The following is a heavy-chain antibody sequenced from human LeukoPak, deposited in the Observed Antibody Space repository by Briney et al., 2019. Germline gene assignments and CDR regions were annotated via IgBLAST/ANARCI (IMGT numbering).Heavy chain of an antibody. CDR3: ARVSNWNLDY. D-gene: IGHD1-1*01. CDR2: ISSSSSYI. CDR1: GFTFSSYG. Sequence: PGGSLRLSCAASGFTFSSYGMNWVRQAPGKGLEWVSSISSSSSYIYYADSVKGRFTISRDNAKNSLYLQMNSLRAEDTAVYYCARVSNWNLDYWGQGTLVTVSS. J-gene: IGHJ4*02. V-gene: IGHV3-21*01.